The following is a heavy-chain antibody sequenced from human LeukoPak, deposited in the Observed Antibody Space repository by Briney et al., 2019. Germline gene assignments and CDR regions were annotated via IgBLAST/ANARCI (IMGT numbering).Heavy chain of an antibody. V-gene: IGHV3-30*04. Sequence: PGRSLLLSCAASGFTFSSYAMHWVRQAPGKGLEWVAVISYDGSNKYYADSVKGRFTISRDNSKNTLYLQMNSLRAEDTAVYYCALSPLYGMDVWGQGTTVTVSS. CDR2: ISYDGSNK. CDR1: GFTFSSYA. J-gene: IGHJ6*02. CDR3: ALSPLYGMDV.